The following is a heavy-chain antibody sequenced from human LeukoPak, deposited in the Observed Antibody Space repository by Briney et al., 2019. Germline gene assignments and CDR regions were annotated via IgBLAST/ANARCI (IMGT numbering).Heavy chain of an antibody. J-gene: IGHJ4*02. CDR3: ARGCKTTVTIFDY. D-gene: IGHD4-17*01. CDR1: GGTFSSYA. CDR2: IIPIFGTA. V-gene: IGHV1-69*01. Sequence: SVKVSCKASGGTFSSYAISWVRQAPGQGLVWMGGIIPIFGTANYAQKFQGRVTITADESTSTAYMELSSLRSEDTAVYYCARGCKTTVTIFDYWGQGTLVTVSS.